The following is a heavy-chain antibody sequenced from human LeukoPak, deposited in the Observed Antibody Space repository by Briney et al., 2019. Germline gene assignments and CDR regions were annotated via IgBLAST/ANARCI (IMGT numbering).Heavy chain of an antibody. J-gene: IGHJ3*02. CDR1: GFTFSNYA. D-gene: IGHD3-10*01. V-gene: IGHV3-23*01. Sequence: PAESLRLSCAASGFTFSNYAMSWVRQAPGKGLEWVSVVSGSGDTTYYAASVKGRFTISRDNSRNTLYLQMNSLRAEDTAVYYCAKYTSYYGSGRTPFDIWGQGTMVSLSS. CDR2: VSGSGDTT. CDR3: AKYTSYYGSGRTPFDI.